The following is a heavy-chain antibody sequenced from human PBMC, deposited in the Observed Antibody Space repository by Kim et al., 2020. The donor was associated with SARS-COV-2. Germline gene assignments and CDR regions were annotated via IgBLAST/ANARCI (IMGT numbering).Heavy chain of an antibody. Sequence: GGSLRLSCAASGFTFSDYYMSWIRQAPGKGLEWVSYISSSGSTIYYADSVKGRFTISRDNAKNSLYLQMNSLRAEDTAVYYCAKVRGAAGPFYDCYYGMDDWGQGTTVTVSS. V-gene: IGHV3-11*01. CDR3: AKVRGAAGPFYDCYYGMDD. CDR2: ISSSGSTI. J-gene: IGHJ6*02. CDR1: GFTFSDYY. D-gene: IGHD6-13*01.